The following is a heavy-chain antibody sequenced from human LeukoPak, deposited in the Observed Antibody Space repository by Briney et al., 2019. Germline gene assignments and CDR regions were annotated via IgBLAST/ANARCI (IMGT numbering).Heavy chain of an antibody. CDR3: VRDGGRYSYASD. CDR1: GFTFSSYA. CDR2: ISYDGSNK. V-gene: IGHV3-30-3*01. D-gene: IGHD5-18*01. J-gene: IGHJ3*01. Sequence: PGGSLRLSCAASGFTFSSYAMHWVRQAPGKGLEWVAVISYDGSNKYYADSVKGRFTISRGNSKNTLYLQMNSLRAEDTAVYYCVRDGGRYSYASDWGQGTMVIVSS.